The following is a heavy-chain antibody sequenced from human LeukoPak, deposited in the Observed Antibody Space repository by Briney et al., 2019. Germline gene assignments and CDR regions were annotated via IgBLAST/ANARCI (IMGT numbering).Heavy chain of an antibody. CDR2: FKTKYHQV. J-gene: IGHJ4*02. V-gene: IGHV3-23*05. Sequence: GRSLRLSCAASGFTFSTYAVHWVRQAPGKGLEWVSTFKTKYHQVYYAESVRGRFTISTDNSRNTVFLQMNSLRADDTALYYCARSVPDYTRFDYWGQGALVTVSS. CDR3: ARSVPDYTRFDY. CDR1: GFTFSTYA. D-gene: IGHD4-11*01.